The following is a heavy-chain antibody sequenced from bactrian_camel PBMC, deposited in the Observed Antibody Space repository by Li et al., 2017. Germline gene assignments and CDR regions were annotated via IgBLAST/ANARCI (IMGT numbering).Heavy chain of an antibody. V-gene: IGHV3S40*01. J-gene: IGHJ4*01. CDR1: GFSFRTYF. Sequence: DVQLVESGGDLVRPGGSLRLSCAASGFSFRTYFITWVRQAPGKGLEYVTAIDSGGGSYYPDSVKGRFSISRDNAKNSVYLQMNSLKPEDTAVYYCAKDGIGWFADYWGRGTQVTVS. D-gene: IGHD6*01. CDR2: IDSGGGS. CDR3: AKDGIGWFADY.